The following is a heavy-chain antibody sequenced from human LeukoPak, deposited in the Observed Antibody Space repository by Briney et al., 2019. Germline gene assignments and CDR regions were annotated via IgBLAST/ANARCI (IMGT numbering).Heavy chain of an antibody. Sequence: GGSLRLSCAASGLTFSSYAMSWVRQAPGKGLEWVSTNSGSGGSTYYADSVKGRFTISRDNSKNTLYLQMNSLRAEDTAVYYCAKTLMGTTGTGAFDYWGQGTLVTVSS. D-gene: IGHD1-1*01. J-gene: IGHJ4*02. V-gene: IGHV3-23*01. CDR2: NSGSGGST. CDR1: GLTFSSYA. CDR3: AKTLMGTTGTGAFDY.